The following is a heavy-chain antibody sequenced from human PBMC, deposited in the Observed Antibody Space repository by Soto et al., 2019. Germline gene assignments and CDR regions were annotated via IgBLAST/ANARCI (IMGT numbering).Heavy chain of an antibody. J-gene: IGHJ4*02. Sequence: PGGSLRLSCAASGFPFSMSAMTWVRQAPGKGLEWVSTTGLNGRTTYYADSVKGRFTVSRDNTKNTLDLQMASLRAEDTAAYYCATVHSTSRSFDYWGQGTLVTVSS. D-gene: IGHD6-6*01. V-gene: IGHV3-23*01. CDR1: GFPFSMSA. CDR3: ATVHSTSRSFDY. CDR2: TGLNGRTT.